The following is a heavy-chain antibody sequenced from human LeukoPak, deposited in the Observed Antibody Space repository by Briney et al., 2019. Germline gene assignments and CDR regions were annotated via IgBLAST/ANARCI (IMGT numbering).Heavy chain of an antibody. Sequence: SVTVSFKASGGTFSSYSISWVRQAPGQGLEWMGGIIPIFGTANYAQKFQGRVTSTADKSTSTAYMELSSLRSEDTAVYYCARDASGSYFVYWGQGTLVTVSS. CDR1: GGTFSSYS. J-gene: IGHJ4*02. D-gene: IGHD3-10*01. CDR3: ARDASGSYFVY. V-gene: IGHV1-69*06. CDR2: IIPIFGTA.